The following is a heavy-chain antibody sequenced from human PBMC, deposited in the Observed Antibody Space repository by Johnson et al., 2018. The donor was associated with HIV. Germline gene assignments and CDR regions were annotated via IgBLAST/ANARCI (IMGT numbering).Heavy chain of an antibody. CDR1: GFTLSSHP. J-gene: IGHJ3*02. Sequence: QVQLVESGGGVVPPGRSLRLSCAASGFTLSSHPLHWVRQAPGKGLEWVAVISYDGSHKFYADSVKGRFTISRDNSENTASLQMNTLRVEDTAVYYCARPSEDYSSSSGDAFDIWGQGTMVTVSS. CDR3: ARPSEDYSSSSGDAFDI. D-gene: IGHD6-6*01. V-gene: IGHV3-30-3*01. CDR2: ISYDGSHK.